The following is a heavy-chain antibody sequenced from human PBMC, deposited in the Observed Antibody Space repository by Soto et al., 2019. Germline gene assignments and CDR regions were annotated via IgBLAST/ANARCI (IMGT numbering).Heavy chain of an antibody. Sequence: QVQLVESGGGVVQPGRSLRLSCAASGFTFSSYGMHWVRQAPGKGLEWVALISHDGSNKYYVDSVKGRFTISRDNSKITLFLQMDSLRAGDTAVYYCAKDRLRGGFLTTATTNGMDVWGQGTTVTVSS. J-gene: IGHJ6*02. CDR3: AKDRLRGGFLTTATTNGMDV. CDR2: ISHDGSNK. CDR1: GFTFSSYG. D-gene: IGHD1-26*01. V-gene: IGHV3-30*18.